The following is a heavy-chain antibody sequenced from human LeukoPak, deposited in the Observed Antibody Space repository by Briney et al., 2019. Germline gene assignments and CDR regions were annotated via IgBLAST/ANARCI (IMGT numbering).Heavy chain of an antibody. Sequence: PGGSLRLSCAASGFTFSSYAMSWVRQAPGKGLEWVSAISGSGGSTYYADSVKGRFTISRDNSKNTLYLQMNSLRAEDTAVYYCAKDGYSGYGNEGDDAFDIWGQGTMVTVSS. CDR1: GFTFSSYA. V-gene: IGHV3-23*01. CDR2: ISGSGGST. D-gene: IGHD5-12*01. CDR3: AKDGYSGYGNEGDDAFDI. J-gene: IGHJ3*02.